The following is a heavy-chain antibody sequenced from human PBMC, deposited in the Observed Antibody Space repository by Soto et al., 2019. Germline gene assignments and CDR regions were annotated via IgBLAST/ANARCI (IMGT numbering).Heavy chain of an antibody. J-gene: IGHJ6*02. D-gene: IGHD2-21*02. CDR1: GGSIISGGYY. CDR3: ARVCGGDCHYGMDV. CDR2: IYYSGST. V-gene: IGHV4-31*03. Sequence: QVQLQESGPGLVKPSQTLSLTCTVSGGSIISGGYYWTWIRQHPGKGLEWIGYIYYSGSTYYNPSLKSRVTMSVDTSKIQFSLKLSSVTAADTAVYYCARVCGGDCHYGMDVWGQGTTVSVSS.